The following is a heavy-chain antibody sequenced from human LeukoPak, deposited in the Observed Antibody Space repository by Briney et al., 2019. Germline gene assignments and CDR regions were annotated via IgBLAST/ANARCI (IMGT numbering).Heavy chain of an antibody. CDR1: GFTFSSYS. J-gene: IGHJ3*02. CDR3: ARTPVRGDYARGAFDI. D-gene: IGHD4-17*01. CDR2: ISSSSSYI. Sequence: GGSLRLSCAASGFTFSSYSMNWVRQAPGKGLEWVSSISSSSSYIYYADSVKGRFTISRDNAKNSLYLQMNSLRAEDTAVYYSARTPVRGDYARGAFDIWGQGTMVTVSS. V-gene: IGHV3-21*01.